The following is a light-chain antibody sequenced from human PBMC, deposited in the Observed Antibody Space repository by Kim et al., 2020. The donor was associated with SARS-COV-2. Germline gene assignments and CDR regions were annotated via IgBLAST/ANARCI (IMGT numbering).Light chain of an antibody. J-gene: IGLJ2*01. CDR1: KVGDKY. Sequence: VSPEQTATITCSGDKVGDKYVCWYQQKPGQSPILVIYQDTKRPSGIPERFSGSNSGNTATLTISGTQAMDEADYYCQAWATSTVVFGGGTQLTVL. CDR2: QDT. CDR3: QAWATSTVV. V-gene: IGLV3-1*01.